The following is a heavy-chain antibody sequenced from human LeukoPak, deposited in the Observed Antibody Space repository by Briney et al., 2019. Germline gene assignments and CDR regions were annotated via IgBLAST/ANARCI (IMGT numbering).Heavy chain of an antibody. CDR3: AKAVLGWLQYPGYAFDI. J-gene: IGHJ3*02. D-gene: IGHD5-24*01. CDR1: GFNFSTYS. Sequence: PGGSLRLSCAVSGFNFSTYSINRVRQAPGKGLEWVSSISSNGYYVYQADSVKGRFTISRDNAKTSLYLQMNSLRAEDTAVYYCAKAVLGWLQYPGYAFDIWGQGTMVTVSS. V-gene: IGHV3-21*04. CDR2: ISSNGYYV.